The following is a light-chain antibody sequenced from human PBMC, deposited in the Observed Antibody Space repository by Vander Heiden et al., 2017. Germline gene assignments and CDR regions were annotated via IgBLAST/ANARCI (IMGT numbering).Light chain of an antibody. CDR2: LGS. Sequence: IVMTQSPPSLPDPPEEPASIPCRSSQSLLHSNGYNNLDWYLQKPGQSAQLLIYLGSNRASGVPDRFSGSGAGTDFTLKISRVEAEDVGVYYCMQALQTPPWTFGQGTKVEIK. J-gene: IGKJ1*01. CDR3: MQALQTPPWT. CDR1: QSLLHSNGYNN. V-gene: IGKV2-28*01.